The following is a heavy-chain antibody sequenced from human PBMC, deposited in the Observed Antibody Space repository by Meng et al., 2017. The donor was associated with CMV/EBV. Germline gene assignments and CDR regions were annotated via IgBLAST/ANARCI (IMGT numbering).Heavy chain of an antibody. D-gene: IGHD3-16*02. J-gene: IGHJ4*02. CDR2: INHSGST. V-gene: IGHV4-34*01. CDR1: GGSFSGYY. CDR3: ARGQSFRSFDY. Sequence: GSLRLSCAVYGGSFSGYYWSWIRQPPGKGLEWIGEINHSGSTNYNPSLKSRVTISVDTSKNQFSLKLSSVTAADTAVYYCARGQSFRSFDYWGQGTLVTVSS.